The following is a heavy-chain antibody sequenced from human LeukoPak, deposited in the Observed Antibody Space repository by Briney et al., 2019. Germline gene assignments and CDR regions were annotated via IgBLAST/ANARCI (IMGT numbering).Heavy chain of an antibody. CDR2: IKQDGSEK. D-gene: IGHD3-10*01. Sequence: GGSLRLSCAASGFTFSSYWMSWVRQAPGKGLEWVANIKQDGSEKYYVDSVKGRFTISRDNAKNSLYLQMNSLRAEDTAVYYCARDKGGITSSGVYYYYYMDVWGKGTTVTVSS. V-gene: IGHV3-7*01. J-gene: IGHJ6*03. CDR3: ARDKGGITSSGVYYYYYMDV. CDR1: GFTFSSYW.